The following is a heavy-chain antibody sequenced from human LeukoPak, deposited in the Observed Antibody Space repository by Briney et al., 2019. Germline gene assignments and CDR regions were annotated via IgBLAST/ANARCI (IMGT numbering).Heavy chain of an antibody. Sequence: GGSLRLSCAASGFTFSSYAMSWVRQAPGKGLDWVSAISGSGGSTYYADSVKGRFTISRDNSKNTLYLQMNSLRAEDTAVYYCATFDTAMVTHFDYWGQGTLVTVSS. D-gene: IGHD5-18*01. J-gene: IGHJ4*02. CDR1: GFTFSSYA. CDR3: ATFDTAMVTHFDY. V-gene: IGHV3-23*01. CDR2: ISGSGGST.